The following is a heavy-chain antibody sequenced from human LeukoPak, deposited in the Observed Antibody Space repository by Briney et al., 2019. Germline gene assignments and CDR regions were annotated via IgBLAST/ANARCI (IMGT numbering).Heavy chain of an antibody. D-gene: IGHD3-10*01. V-gene: IGHV3-7*04. J-gene: IGHJ4*02. Sequence: GGSLRLSCAASGLTFSNFWMSWVRQAPGIGLEWVANINQDGSEKYYVDSVRGRFTVSRDNAKNSLYLQMNSLRAEDTAVYYCARAYYYDSTTYYNPTSSFDYWGQGTLVTVSS. CDR2: INQDGSEK. CDR1: GLTFSNFW. CDR3: ARAYYYDSTTYYNPTSSFDY.